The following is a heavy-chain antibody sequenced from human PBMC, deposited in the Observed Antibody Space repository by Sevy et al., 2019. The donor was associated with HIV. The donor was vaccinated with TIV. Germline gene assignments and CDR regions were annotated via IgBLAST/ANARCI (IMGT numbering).Heavy chain of an antibody. CDR3: TRPLVAAAGTYYYHGMDV. J-gene: IGHJ6*02. CDR2: IRSKANSYAT. Sequence: GESLKISCAASGFTFSGSAMHWVRQASGKGLEWVGRIRSKANSYATAYAASVKGRFTISRDDSKNTAYLQMNSLKTEDTAVYYCTRPLVAAAGTYYYHGMDVWGQGTTVTVSS. V-gene: IGHV3-73*01. D-gene: IGHD6-13*01. CDR1: GFTFSGSA.